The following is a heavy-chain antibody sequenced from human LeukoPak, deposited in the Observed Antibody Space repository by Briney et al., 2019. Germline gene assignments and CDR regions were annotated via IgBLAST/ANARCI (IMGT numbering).Heavy chain of an antibody. CDR3: NTEKWEREGYFDY. CDR1: GFTFSNAC. CDR2: IKSKTDHGTT. V-gene: IGHV3-15*01. Sequence: GRSLRLSCAASGFTFSNACMSWVRQAPRKGLEWVGRIKSKTDHGTTSYAAPERGRFTISRDDSKNTLYLQMTSVKTEDTAVYYCNTEKWEREGYFDYWGQGTLVTVSS. D-gene: IGHD1-26*01. J-gene: IGHJ4*02.